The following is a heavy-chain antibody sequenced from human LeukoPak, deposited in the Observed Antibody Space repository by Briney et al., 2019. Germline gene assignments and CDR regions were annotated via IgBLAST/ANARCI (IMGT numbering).Heavy chain of an antibody. V-gene: IGHV3-30*18. CDR1: GFTFRSYG. D-gene: IGHD3-10*01. Sequence: GGSLRLSCAASGFTFRSYGMHWVRQAPGKGLEWVTHISYDGSNKYYRESVKGRFTISRDNSKNMLYLQMDSLRPEDTAVYYCANWDGDKSAYDTWGQGTMVTVSS. CDR3: ANWDGDKSAYDT. CDR2: ISYDGSNK. J-gene: IGHJ3*02.